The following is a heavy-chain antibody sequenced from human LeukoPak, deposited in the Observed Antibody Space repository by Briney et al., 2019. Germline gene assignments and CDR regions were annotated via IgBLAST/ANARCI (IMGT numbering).Heavy chain of an antibody. J-gene: IGHJ4*02. V-gene: IGHV5-51*01. CDR1: GSRFTSYW. Sequence: GESLKISCQGSGSRFTSYWIGWVRQMPGKGLEWMGIIYPGDPDTRYSPSFQGQVTISADKSISTAYLQWSSLKASDTAMYYCARRLFGGATASFDYWGQGTLVTVSS. CDR2: IYPGDPDT. CDR3: ARRLFGGATASFDY. D-gene: IGHD1-26*01.